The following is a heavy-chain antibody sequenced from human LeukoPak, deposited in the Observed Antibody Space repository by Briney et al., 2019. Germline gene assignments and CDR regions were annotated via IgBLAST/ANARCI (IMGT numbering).Heavy chain of an antibody. CDR2: IYYSGST. J-gene: IGHJ5*02. CDR1: GGSISSHY. CDR3: ARLSNNWFDP. Sequence: NPSETLSLTCTVSGGSISSHYWSWIRQPPGKGLEWIGGIYYSGSTKFNPSLNSRVTISVDASKNELSLKLSSVTAADTAVYYCARLSNNWFDPWGQGTLVTVSS. V-gene: IGHV4-59*11.